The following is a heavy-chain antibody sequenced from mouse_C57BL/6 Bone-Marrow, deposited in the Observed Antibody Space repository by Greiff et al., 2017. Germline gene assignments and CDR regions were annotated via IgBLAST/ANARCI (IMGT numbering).Heavy chain of an antibody. J-gene: IGHJ1*03. Sequence: VHLVESGPGLVQPSPSLSITCTVSGFSLTSYGVPWVRQSPGQGLEWLGVIWSGGSTDYNAAFISRLSISKDNSKSQVFFKMNSLQADDTAIYYCARNYGSPHWYFDVWGTGTTVTVSS. V-gene: IGHV2-2*01. CDR1: GFSLTSYG. CDR3: ARNYGSPHWYFDV. CDR2: IWSGGST. D-gene: IGHD1-1*01.